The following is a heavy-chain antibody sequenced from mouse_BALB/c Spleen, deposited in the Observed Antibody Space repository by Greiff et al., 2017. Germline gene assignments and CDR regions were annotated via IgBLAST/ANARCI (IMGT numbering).Heavy chain of an antibody. D-gene: IGHD1-2*01. CDR1: GFSLTSYG. J-gene: IGHJ3*01. Sequence: VQLQQSGPGLVAPSQSLSITCTVSGFSLTSYGVHWVRQPPGKGLEWLGVIWAGGSTNYNSALMSRLSISKDNSKSQVFLKMNSLQTDDTAMYYCARSLLITTATRAWFAYWGQGTLVTVSA. V-gene: IGHV2-9*02. CDR3: ARSLLITTATRAWFAY. CDR2: IWAGGST.